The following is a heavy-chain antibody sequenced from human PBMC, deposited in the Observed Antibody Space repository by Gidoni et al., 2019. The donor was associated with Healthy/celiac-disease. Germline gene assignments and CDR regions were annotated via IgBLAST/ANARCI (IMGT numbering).Heavy chain of an antibody. CDR2: IYYSGNT. CDR1: GGSISSRTYY. D-gene: IGHD4-17*01. CDR3: ARVESYGDYAGYFDY. J-gene: IGHJ4*02. Sequence: QLQLQASGPGLVKPSETLSLTCTVSGGSISSRTYYWGWIRQPPGKGLGWIGSIYYSGNTYYNPSLKSRVTISVDTSKNQFSLKLSSVTAADTAVYYCARVESYGDYAGYFDYWGQGTLVTVSS. V-gene: IGHV4-39*01.